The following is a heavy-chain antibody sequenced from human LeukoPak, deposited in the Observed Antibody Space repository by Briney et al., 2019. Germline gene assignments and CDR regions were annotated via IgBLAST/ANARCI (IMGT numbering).Heavy chain of an antibody. J-gene: IGHJ4*02. CDR1: GYTFTGYY. D-gene: IGHD1-7*01. CDR3: AREGVRYKWNYDSLDY. V-gene: IGHV1-2*02. CDR2: INPNSGGT. Sequence: ASVKVSCKASGYTFTGYYMHWVRQAPGQGLEWMGWINPNSGGTNYAQKFQGRVTMTRDTSISTAYMELSRLRSDDTAVYYSAREGVRYKWNYDSLDYWGQGTLVTVSS.